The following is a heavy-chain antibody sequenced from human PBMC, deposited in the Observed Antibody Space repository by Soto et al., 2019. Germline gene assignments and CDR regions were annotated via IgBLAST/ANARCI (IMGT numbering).Heavy chain of an antibody. CDR1: GFSISTSGVG. CDR3: AHRGYSYGYEGDWFDP. V-gene: IGHV2-5*01. Sequence: VPTLVNPTQTLTLTCTFSGFSISTSGVGVGWIRQPPGKALEWLALIYWNDDKRYSPSLKSRLTITKDTSKNQVVLTMTNMDPVDTATYYCAHRGYSYGYEGDWFDPWGQGTLVTVSS. J-gene: IGHJ5*02. CDR2: IYWNDDK. D-gene: IGHD5-18*01.